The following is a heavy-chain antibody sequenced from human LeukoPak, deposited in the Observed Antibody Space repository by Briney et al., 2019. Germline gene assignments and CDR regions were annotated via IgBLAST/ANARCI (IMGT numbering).Heavy chain of an antibody. V-gene: IGHV3-11*04. D-gene: IGHD2-2*01. CDR3: ARVGGYCSSTSCSQGHYMDV. CDR1: AFIFNNYY. CDR2: ISNSGSTM. J-gene: IGHJ6*03. Sequence: GGSLRLSCAASAFIFNNYYMSWIRQAPEKGLEGVSYISNSGSTMFYADSVKGRFTISRDNAKNSLYLQMNSLRAEDTAVYYCARVGGYCSSTSCSQGHYMDVWGKGTTVTVSS.